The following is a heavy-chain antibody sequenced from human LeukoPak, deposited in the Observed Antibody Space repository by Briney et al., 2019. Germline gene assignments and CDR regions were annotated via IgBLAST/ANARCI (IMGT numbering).Heavy chain of an antibody. Sequence: ASVKVSCKASGYTFTSYYMHWVRRAPGQGLEWMGIINPSGSSTSNAQKFQGRVTMTRDTSTSTVYMELSSLRSEDTAVYYCARDGVVAASYGMDVWGQGTTVTVSS. V-gene: IGHV1-46*01. CDR2: INPSGSST. CDR3: ARDGVVAASYGMDV. CDR1: GYTFTSYY. D-gene: IGHD2-2*01. J-gene: IGHJ6*02.